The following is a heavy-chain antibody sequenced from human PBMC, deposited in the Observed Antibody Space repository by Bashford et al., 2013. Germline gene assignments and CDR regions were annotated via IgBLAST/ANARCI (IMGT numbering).Heavy chain of an antibody. Sequence: ASVKVSARLLDTPSRVTFVQWVRQAPGQGLEWMGIVDPSGTTIRYAEKFQSRVSLTRDASTTTIYMDLNSLRSDDTAVYYCARGSGYNGDRFDYWGQGTLVTVSS. CDR1: DTPSRVTF. CDR2: VDPSGTTI. CDR3: ARGSGYNGDRFDY. V-gene: IGHV1-46*01. J-gene: IGHJ4*02. D-gene: IGHD2-8*01.